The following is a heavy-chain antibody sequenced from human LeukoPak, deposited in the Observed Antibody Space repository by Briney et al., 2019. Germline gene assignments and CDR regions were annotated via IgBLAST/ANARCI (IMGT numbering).Heavy chain of an antibody. Sequence: ASVKVSCKASGYTFTSYDINWVRQATGQGLEWMGWMNPNSGNTGYAQKFQGRVTMTRNTSISTAYMELSSLRSEDTAVYYCARTLWSGYYLYYYYYMDVWGKGTTVTVSS. V-gene: IGHV1-8*01. CDR3: ARTLWSGYYLYYYYYMDV. CDR1: GYTFTSYD. D-gene: IGHD3-3*01. J-gene: IGHJ6*03. CDR2: MNPNSGNT.